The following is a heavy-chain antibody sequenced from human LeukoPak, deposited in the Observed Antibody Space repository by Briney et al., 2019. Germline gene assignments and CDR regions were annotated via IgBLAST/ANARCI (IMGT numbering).Heavy chain of an antibody. CDR2: IYYSGST. V-gene: IGHV4-39*07. D-gene: IGHD1-14*01. CDR3: ARNQQDVDY. Sequence: SETLSLTCTVSGGSISSSSYYWGWIRQPPGKGLEWIGSIYYSGSTYYNPSLKSRVTISVDTSKNQFSLKLSSVTAADTAVYYCARNQQDVDYWGQGTLVTVSS. J-gene: IGHJ4*02. CDR1: GGSISSSSYY.